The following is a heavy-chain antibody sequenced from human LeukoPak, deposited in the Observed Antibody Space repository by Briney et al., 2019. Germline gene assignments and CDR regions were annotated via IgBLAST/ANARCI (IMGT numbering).Heavy chain of an antibody. CDR3: AAGGWYYYGMDV. CDR1: GFTFTSSA. D-gene: IGHD6-19*01. J-gene: IGHJ6*04. V-gene: IGHV1-58*01. CDR2: IVVGSGNT. Sequence: GTSVKVSCKASGFTFTSSAVQRVRQARGQRLEWIGWIVVGSGNTNYAQKFQERVTITRDMSTSTAYMELSSLRSEDTAVYYCAAGGWYYYGMDVWGKGTTVTVSS.